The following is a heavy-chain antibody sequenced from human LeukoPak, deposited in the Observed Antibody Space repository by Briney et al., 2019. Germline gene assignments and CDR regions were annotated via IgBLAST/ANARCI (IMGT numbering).Heavy chain of an antibody. D-gene: IGHD6-13*01. CDR1: GGSISSYY. CDR2: IHTSGST. V-gene: IGHV4-4*07. CDR3: ASGLYSSSWYYFDY. Sequence: SETLSLTCTVSGGSISSYYWSWIRQPAGKGLEWIGRIHTSGSTNYNPSLKSRVTMSVDTSKDQFSLKLSSVTAADTAVYYCASGLYSSSWYYFDYWGQGTLVTVSS. J-gene: IGHJ4*02.